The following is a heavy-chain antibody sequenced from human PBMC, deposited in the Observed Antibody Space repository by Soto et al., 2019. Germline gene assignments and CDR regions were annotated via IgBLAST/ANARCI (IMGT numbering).Heavy chain of an antibody. J-gene: IGHJ6*02. Sequence: GGSLRLSCAASGFTFSSYSMNWVRQAPGKGLEWVSSISSSSSYIYYADSVKGRFTISRDNAKNSLYLQMNSLRAEDTAVYYCARAPYGLGYCSSTSCYAYYYGMDVWGQGTTVTVSS. CDR2: ISSSSSYI. V-gene: IGHV3-21*01. D-gene: IGHD2-2*01. CDR3: ARAPYGLGYCSSTSCYAYYYGMDV. CDR1: GFTFSSYS.